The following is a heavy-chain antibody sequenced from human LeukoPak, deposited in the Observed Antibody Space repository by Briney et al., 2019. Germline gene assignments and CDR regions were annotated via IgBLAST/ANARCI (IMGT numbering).Heavy chain of an antibody. CDR1: GYTFTGYY. Sequence: VSVKVSCKASGYTFTGYYMHWVRQAPGQGLEWMGWINPKSGGANYAQKFQGRVTMTWDTSISTAYMELGRLRSDDTAVYYCAREYILTAYYGDYWGQGTLVTVSS. CDR2: INPKSGGA. J-gene: IGHJ4*02. D-gene: IGHD3-9*01. V-gene: IGHV1-2*02. CDR3: AREYILTAYYGDY.